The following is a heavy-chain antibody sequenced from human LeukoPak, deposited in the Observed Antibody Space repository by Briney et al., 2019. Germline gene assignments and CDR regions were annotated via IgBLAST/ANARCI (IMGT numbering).Heavy chain of an antibody. Sequence: GGSLRLSCAASGFTFSSFEMNWVRQAPGKGLEWISYITSSGTTKKYADSVRGRFTISRDNAKNSLYLQMNSLRAEDTAVYYCAGHPGYHSNFDYWGQGTLVTVSS. CDR3: AGHPGYHSNFDY. V-gene: IGHV3-48*03. CDR2: ITSSGTTK. D-gene: IGHD5-12*01. CDR1: GFTFSSFE. J-gene: IGHJ4*02.